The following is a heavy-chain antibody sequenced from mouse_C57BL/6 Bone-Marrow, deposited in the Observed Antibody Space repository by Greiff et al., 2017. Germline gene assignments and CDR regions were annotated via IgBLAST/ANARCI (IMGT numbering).Heavy chain of an antibody. D-gene: IGHD1-1*01. Sequence: QVQLQQSGAELVRPGTSVKVSCKASGYAFTNYLIEWVKQRPGQGLEWIGVINPGSGGTNYNEKFKGKATLTADKSSSTAYMQLSSLTSEDSAVYFCARDRYYKDYWGQGTTLTVSS. CDR3: ARDRYYKDY. CDR2: INPGSGGT. V-gene: IGHV1-54*01. CDR1: GYAFTNYL. J-gene: IGHJ2*01.